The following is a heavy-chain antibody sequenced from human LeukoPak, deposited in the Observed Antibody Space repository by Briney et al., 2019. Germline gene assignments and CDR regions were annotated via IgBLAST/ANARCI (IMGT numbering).Heavy chain of an antibody. Sequence: PSETLSLTCTVPGVSVSNHYWSWIRRPPGKGLEWIGYIYGSETTNYNPSLKSRVTMSVDSSKNQFSLNLSSVTAADTALYYCASRPGGSTWYGVFDFWSRGTLVTVSS. J-gene: IGHJ4*02. V-gene: IGHV4-59*02. CDR1: GVSVSNHY. CDR3: ASRPGGSTWYGVFDF. CDR2: IYGSETT. D-gene: IGHD6-13*01.